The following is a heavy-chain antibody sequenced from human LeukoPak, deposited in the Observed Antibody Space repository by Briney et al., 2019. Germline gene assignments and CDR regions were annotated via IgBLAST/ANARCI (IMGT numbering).Heavy chain of an antibody. V-gene: IGHV1-18*01. D-gene: IGHD1-1*01. J-gene: IGHJ6*03. CDR3: ARDKQLDWAHYYYYYMDV. Sequence: ASVKVSCKASGYTFTSYGISWVRQAPGQGVEGMGWISAYNGKTKYAQKLQGRVTMTTDTSTSTAYMEMRRLRSDDTAVYYCARDKQLDWAHYYYYYMDVWGKGTTVTVSS. CDR1: GYTFTSYG. CDR2: ISAYNGKT.